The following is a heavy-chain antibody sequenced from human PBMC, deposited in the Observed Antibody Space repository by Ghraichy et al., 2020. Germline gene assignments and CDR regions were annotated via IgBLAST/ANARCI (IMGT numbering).Heavy chain of an antibody. D-gene: IGHD3-10*02. CDR3: ARDSATDVHSWFAS. CDR2: IYYSGTT. Sequence: SETLSLTCTVSGDSVSYSRFYWAWIRQTPGKGLEWIGNIYYSGTTHYNPSLKSRLMLSLDGSKNQFSMRLNSVTAADTGVYYCARDSATDVHSWFASWGQGTLVIVSS. CDR1: GDSVSYSRFY. V-gene: IGHV4-39*01. J-gene: IGHJ5*01.